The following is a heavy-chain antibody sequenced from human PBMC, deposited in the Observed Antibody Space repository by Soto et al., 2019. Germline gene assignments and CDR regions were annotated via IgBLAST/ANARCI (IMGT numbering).Heavy chain of an antibody. V-gene: IGHV1-24*01. Sequence: QVQLVQSGAEVKKPGASVKVSCKVSGYTLTELSMHWVRQAPGKGLEWMGGFDPEDGETIYAQKFQGRVTMTDDTSTDTAYMELSSLRSEDSAVYYCATVCFGCATGGSYRIWGQGTMVTVSS. J-gene: IGHJ3*02. CDR2: FDPEDGET. CDR3: ATVCFGCATGGSYRI. CDR1: GYTLTELS. D-gene: IGHD1-26*01.